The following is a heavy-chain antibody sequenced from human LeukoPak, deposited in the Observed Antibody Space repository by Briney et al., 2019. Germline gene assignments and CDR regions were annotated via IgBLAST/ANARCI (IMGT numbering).Heavy chain of an antibody. CDR3: VRYRASGGWYWEKWFDP. CDR2: IYYNETT. D-gene: IGHD6-19*01. J-gene: IGHJ5*02. Sequence: SETLPLLYSVSGLHNNNSLDLGGWIRQPPGKGLEWIANIYYNETTSHNPSLKSRVITSVDTAKDQFFLNLKSVTAADTAVYYCVRYRASGGWYWEKWFDPWGQGTLVIVSS. CDR1: GLHNNNSLDL. V-gene: IGHV4-39*01.